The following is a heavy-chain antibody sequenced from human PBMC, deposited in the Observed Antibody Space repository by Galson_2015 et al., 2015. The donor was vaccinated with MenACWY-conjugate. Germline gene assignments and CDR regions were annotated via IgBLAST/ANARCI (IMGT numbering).Heavy chain of an antibody. V-gene: IGHV3-74*01. CDR1: GSSFSNYW. J-gene: IGHJ4*02. CDR2: INSDGTTT. CDR3: ARRTLSGVYYYFDS. Sequence: SLRLSCAASGSSFSNYWMHWVRQAPGKGLVWVSRINSDGTTTNYADSVKGRFTISRDNAKNTLYLQMNSLRAEDTAVYYCARRTLSGVYYYFDSWGQGTLVTVSS. D-gene: IGHD5/OR15-5a*01.